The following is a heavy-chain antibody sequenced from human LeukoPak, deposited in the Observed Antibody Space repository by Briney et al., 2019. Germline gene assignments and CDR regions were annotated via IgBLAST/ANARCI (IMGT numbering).Heavy chain of an antibody. Sequence: PGGSLRLSCAASGFTVSSNYMSWVRQAPGKGLEWASVIYSGGSTYYADSVKGRFTISRDNSKNTLYLQMNSLRAEDTAVYYCAREMAYYDFWSGYPPGYMDVWGKGTTVTVFS. CDR2: IYSGGST. V-gene: IGHV3-66*02. D-gene: IGHD3-3*01. CDR3: AREMAYYDFWSGYPPGYMDV. CDR1: GFTVSSNY. J-gene: IGHJ6*03.